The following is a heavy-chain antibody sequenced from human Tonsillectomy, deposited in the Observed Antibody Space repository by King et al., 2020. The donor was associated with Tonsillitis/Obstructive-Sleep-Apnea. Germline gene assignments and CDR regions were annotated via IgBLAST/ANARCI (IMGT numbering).Heavy chain of an antibody. CDR1: GGSFSGYY. V-gene: IGHV4-34*01. D-gene: IGHD5-12*01. CDR2: ITHSGST. Sequence: VQLQQWGAGLLKPSETLSLTCTVYGGSFSGYYWSWIRQPPGKGLEWIGEITHSGSTNYNPSLKSRVTISVDTSKNQFSLNLSSVTAADTAVYYCARGSSPYLIVATNFDYWGQGTLVTVSS. J-gene: IGHJ4*02. CDR3: ARGSSPYLIVATNFDY.